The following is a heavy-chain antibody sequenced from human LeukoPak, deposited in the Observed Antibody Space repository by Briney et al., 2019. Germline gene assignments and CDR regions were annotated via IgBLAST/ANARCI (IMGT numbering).Heavy chain of an antibody. J-gene: IGHJ5*02. V-gene: IGHV4-39*01. CDR2: IYYRGST. Sequence: SETLSPTCTVSGCSISSSSYYWGWMRQPPGKGLERIGNIYYRGSTYYNPPLKSRVTIYVNTSKNQYSLKLSSVTAADTAVYYCARHTYSSGYINWYDPWGQGTPVTVSS. CDR3: ARHTYSSGYINWYDP. CDR1: GCSISSSSYY. D-gene: IGHD6-19*01.